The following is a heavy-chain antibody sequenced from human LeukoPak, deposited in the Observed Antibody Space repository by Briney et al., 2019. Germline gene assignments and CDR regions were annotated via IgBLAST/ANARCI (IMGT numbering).Heavy chain of an antibody. J-gene: IGHJ4*02. CDR1: GDPFGSYY. CDR3: ARGQEGIMWFFDN. D-gene: IGHD2-21*01. Sequence: SVKVSCKASGDPFGSYYLSWVRQAPGQGLEWVGCIDPIFGKTNYAQKFQGTLAIPTDEYTSTKYIELSSLTPADTAVYHCARGQEGIMWFFDNWGQGTLVTVSS. CDR2: IDPIFGKT. V-gene: IGHV1-69*05.